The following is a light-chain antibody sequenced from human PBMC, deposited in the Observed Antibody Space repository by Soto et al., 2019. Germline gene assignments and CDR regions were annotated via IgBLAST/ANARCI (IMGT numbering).Light chain of an antibody. V-gene: IGKV3-20*01. Sequence: ESVLTQSPGTLSLSPGERATLSCRASQSITSDYLAWYQQKPGQAPRLLIYGASSRVTGIPGRFSGSGSGTDITLRISRLEAEDFAVYYCQHYDRYPPTFGGGTKVEIK. J-gene: IGKJ4*01. CDR1: QSITSDY. CDR2: GAS. CDR3: QHYDRYPPT.